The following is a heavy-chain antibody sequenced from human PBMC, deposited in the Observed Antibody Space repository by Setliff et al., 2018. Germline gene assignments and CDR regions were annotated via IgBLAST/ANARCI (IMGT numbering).Heavy chain of an antibody. D-gene: IGHD6-13*01. Sequence: PSETLSLTCTVSGGSISSSSYYWGWIRQPPGKGLELIGSIYYSGSTYYNPSLKSRVTISVDTSKNQFSLKLSSVTAADTAVYYCARDSAYSSSWYSYYYGMDVWGQGTTVTSP. CDR2: IYYSGST. V-gene: IGHV4-39*07. CDR1: GGSISSSSYY. CDR3: ARDSAYSSSWYSYYYGMDV. J-gene: IGHJ6*02.